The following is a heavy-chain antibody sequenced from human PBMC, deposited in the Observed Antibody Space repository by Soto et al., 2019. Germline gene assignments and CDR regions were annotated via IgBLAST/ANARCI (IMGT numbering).Heavy chain of an antibody. CDR3: ARARFYCSSTSCYSPYYYGMDV. Sequence: ASVKVSCKASGGTFSSYAISWVRQAPGQGLEWMGGIIPIFGTANYAQKFQGRVTITADKSTSTAYMELSSLRSEDTAVYYCARARFYCSSTSCYSPYYYGMDVWGQGTTVTVSS. D-gene: IGHD2-2*01. V-gene: IGHV1-69*06. J-gene: IGHJ6*02. CDR1: GGTFSSYA. CDR2: IIPIFGTA.